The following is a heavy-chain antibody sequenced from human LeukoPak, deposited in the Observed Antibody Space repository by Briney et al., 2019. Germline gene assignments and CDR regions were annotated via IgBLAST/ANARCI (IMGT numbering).Heavy chain of an antibody. CDR3: ARSYWNAIDFDY. Sequence: SETLSLTCTVSGGSISSSYWSWIRQPPGKGLEWIGSIYYSGTTYYNPSLKSRVTISVDTSKNQFSLKLSSVTAADTAVYYCARSYWNAIDFDYWGQGTLVTVSS. J-gene: IGHJ4*02. CDR2: IYYSGTT. V-gene: IGHV4-59*08. D-gene: IGHD1-1*01. CDR1: GGSISSSY.